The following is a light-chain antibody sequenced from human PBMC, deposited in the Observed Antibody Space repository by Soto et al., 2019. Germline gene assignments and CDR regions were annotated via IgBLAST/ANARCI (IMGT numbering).Light chain of an antibody. CDR2: DTS. CDR3: QQYDSLLT. Sequence: DIQMTQSPSSLSASVGDRVTITCQASQDISNYLNWYQQKPGKAPKLLVYDTSNLETGIPSRFSGSGSGTDFTFTISSLQPEDIATYYCQQYDSLLTFGGGTKVEIK. CDR1: QDISNY. V-gene: IGKV1-33*01. J-gene: IGKJ4*01.